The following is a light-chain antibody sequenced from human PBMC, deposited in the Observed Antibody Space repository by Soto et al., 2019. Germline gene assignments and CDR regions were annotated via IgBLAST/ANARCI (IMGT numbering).Light chain of an antibody. J-gene: IGLJ1*01. CDR1: HNDIGTYDY. CDR2: GVT. CDR3: SSFTSNRIYV. Sequence: QSVLTQPTSVCGSPGQSSTVSCTGNHNDIGTYDYVSWYQQYPGRAPRLLIHGVTTRPSGISDRFSASKSGLTASLTISGLQPEDEADYYCSSFTSNRIYVFGPGTKVTVL. V-gene: IGLV2-14*03.